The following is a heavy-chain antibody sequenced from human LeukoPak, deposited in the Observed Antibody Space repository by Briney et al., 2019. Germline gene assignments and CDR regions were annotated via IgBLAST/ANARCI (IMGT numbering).Heavy chain of an antibody. CDR3: ARTVSSAGWSDDAFDI. CDR1: GFTFSDYY. J-gene: IGHJ3*02. D-gene: IGHD6-19*01. Sequence: GGSLRLSCAASGFTFSDYYMSWIRQAPGKGLEWVSYISSSGSTIYYADSVKGRFTISRDNAKNSLYLQMNSLRAEDTALYYCARTVSSAGWSDDAFDIWGQGTMVTVSS. CDR2: ISSSGSTI. V-gene: IGHV3-11*01.